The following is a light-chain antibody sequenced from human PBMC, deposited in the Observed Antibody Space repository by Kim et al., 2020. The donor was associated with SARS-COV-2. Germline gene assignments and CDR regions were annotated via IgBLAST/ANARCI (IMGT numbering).Light chain of an antibody. J-gene: IGLJ3*02. CDR3: AAWDDSLDGWV. V-gene: IGLV1-44*01. Sequence: QPVLTQPPSASGTPGQRVTISCSGSASNIGSHSVNWYQRLPGAAPKLLIYSHDLRPSGVPDRFSASKSGTSASLAISGLQPEDEADFFCAAWDDSLDGWVFGGGTQLTVL. CDR2: SHD. CDR1: ASNIGSHS.